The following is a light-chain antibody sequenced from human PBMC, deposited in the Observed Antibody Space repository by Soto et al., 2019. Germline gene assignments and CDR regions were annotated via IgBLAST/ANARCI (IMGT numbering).Light chain of an antibody. Sequence: EIVMTQSPLSLAVTPGEPASVSCRSSQSLQHTNGYNYVAWYLQKPGQSPQLLIYLGSNRASGVPDMFRGGGSGTDFTLKISRVEAEDVGVYYCMQALQTPLTFGGGTKVEI. V-gene: IGKV2-28*01. CDR3: MQALQTPLT. CDR1: QSLQHTNGYNY. J-gene: IGKJ4*01. CDR2: LGS.